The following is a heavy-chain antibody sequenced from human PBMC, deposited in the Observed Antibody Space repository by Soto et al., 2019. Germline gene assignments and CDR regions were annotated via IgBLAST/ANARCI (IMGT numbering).Heavy chain of an antibody. Sequence: QVQLVQSGAEVKNPGASVKVSCKASGYTFTRYGIGWARQAPGQGLEWMGWINTYNGNTNYAQNVQGRVTLTTDTSTSTAYMELRSLRSTETAIYYCAMVDVYVTPSPQDVWGQGTTVIVSS. CDR1: GYTFTRYG. D-gene: IGHD3-16*01. CDR3: AMVDVYVTPSPQDV. CDR2: INTYNGNT. J-gene: IGHJ6*02. V-gene: IGHV1-18*01.